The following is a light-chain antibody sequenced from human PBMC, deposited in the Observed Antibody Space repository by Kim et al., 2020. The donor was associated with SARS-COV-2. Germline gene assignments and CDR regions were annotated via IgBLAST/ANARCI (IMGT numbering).Light chain of an antibody. J-gene: IGLJ2*01. CDR3: TSYTVSGALV. V-gene: IGLV2-14*01. CDR2: DVS. CDR1: SSDVGGYNY. Sequence: QSALTQPASVSGSPGQSITISCTGTSSDVGGYNYVSWYQQHPGKAPKLMIHDVSKRPSGVSNRFSGSKSGNTASLTISGLQAEDEADYYCTSYTVSGALVFGGGTQLTVL.